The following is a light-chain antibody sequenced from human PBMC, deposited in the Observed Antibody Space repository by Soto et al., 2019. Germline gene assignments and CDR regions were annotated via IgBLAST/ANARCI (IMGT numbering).Light chain of an antibody. Sequence: EIVLTQSPGTLSLSPGERATLSCRASESVSSIYVAWYQQKPGQAPTLLIYGASSRATGVPDRFSGSGSGTDFTLTISRLEPEDFAVYYCQHYGSSPRFGQGTKVDIK. V-gene: IGKV3-20*01. CDR2: GAS. CDR1: ESVSSIY. J-gene: IGKJ1*01. CDR3: QHYGSSPR.